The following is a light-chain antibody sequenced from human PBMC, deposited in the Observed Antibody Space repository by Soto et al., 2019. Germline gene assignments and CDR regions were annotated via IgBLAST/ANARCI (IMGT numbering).Light chain of an antibody. CDR1: SSNIGSNY. V-gene: IGLV1-47*01. CDR3: AAWDDSLSGVV. J-gene: IGLJ3*02. Sequence: QSVLTQPPSASGTPGQRVTISCSGSSSNIGSNYVYWYQQLPGTAPKLLIYRNNQQPSGVPDRFSGSKSGTSASLAISGHRSEDEADYYCAAWDDSLSGVVVGGGTKLTVL. CDR2: RNN.